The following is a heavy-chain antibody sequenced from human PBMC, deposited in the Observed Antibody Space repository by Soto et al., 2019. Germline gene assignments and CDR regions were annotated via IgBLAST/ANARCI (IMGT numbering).Heavy chain of an antibody. Sequence: GGSLRLSCAASGFTFSSYAMSWVRQAPGKGLEWVSAISGSGGSTYYADSVKGRFTISRDNSKNTLYLQMNSLRAEDTAVYYCAKDRGWFGEEVGYFDYWGQGTLVTVSS. V-gene: IGHV3-23*01. D-gene: IGHD3-10*01. CDR1: GFTFSSYA. J-gene: IGHJ4*02. CDR3: AKDRGWFGEEVGYFDY. CDR2: ISGSGGST.